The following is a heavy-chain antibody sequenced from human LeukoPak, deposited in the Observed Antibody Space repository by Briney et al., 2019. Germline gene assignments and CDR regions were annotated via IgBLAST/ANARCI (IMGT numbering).Heavy chain of an antibody. J-gene: IGHJ1*01. CDR2: INHSGST. Sequence: PSETLSLTCAVYGGSFSGYYWSWIRQSPGKGLEWIGEINHSGSTNYNPSLKSRVTISVDTSKNQFSLKLTSVTAADTAVYYCARLSSSWPHKYFQHWGQGTLVTVSS. CDR1: GGSFSGYY. V-gene: IGHV4-34*01. CDR3: ARLSSSWPHKYFQH. D-gene: IGHD6-13*01.